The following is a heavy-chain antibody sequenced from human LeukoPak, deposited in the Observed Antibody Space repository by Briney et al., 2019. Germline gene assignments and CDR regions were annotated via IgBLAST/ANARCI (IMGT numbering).Heavy chain of an antibody. CDR2: IYYSGST. D-gene: IGHD2-21*01. Sequence: PSQTLSLTCTVSGGSISSGGYYWSWIRQHPGKGLEWIGYIYYSGSTYYNPSLKSRVTISVDTSKNQFSLKLSSVIAADTAVYYCARRSPLVAVITPHYYDYWGQGALVTVSS. CDR3: ARRSPLVAVITPHYYDY. J-gene: IGHJ4*02. V-gene: IGHV4-31*03. CDR1: GGSISSGGYY.